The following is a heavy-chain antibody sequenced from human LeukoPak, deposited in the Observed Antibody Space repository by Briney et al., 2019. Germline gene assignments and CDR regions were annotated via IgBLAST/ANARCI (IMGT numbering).Heavy chain of an antibody. CDR2: ISYDGSNK. CDR3: ARGEGRWLLTVSDTGVDY. J-gene: IGHJ4*02. D-gene: IGHD3-22*01. V-gene: IGHV3-30*03. CDR1: GFTFSSYG. Sequence: GGSLRLSCAASGFTFSSYGMHWVRQAPGKGLEWVAVISYDGSNKYYADSVKGRFTISRDNSKNTLYLQMNSLRAEDTAVYYCARGEGRWLLTVSDTGVDYWGQGTLVTVSS.